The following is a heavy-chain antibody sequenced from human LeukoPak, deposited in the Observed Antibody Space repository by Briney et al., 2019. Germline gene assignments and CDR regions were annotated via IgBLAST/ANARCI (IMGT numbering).Heavy chain of an antibody. CDR2: ISAGGGTT. CDR3: ARRDSSRSFDN. D-gene: IGHD6-6*01. J-gene: IGHJ4*02. V-gene: IGHV3-23*01. Sequence: GGSLRLSCAASAFTFNNFAMHWVRQAPGKGLEWVSGISAGGGTTIYVDSVNGRFTISRDNSKKTLYLHMNSLRAEDTAVYYCARRDSSRSFDNWGQGTLVTVSP. CDR1: AFTFNNFA.